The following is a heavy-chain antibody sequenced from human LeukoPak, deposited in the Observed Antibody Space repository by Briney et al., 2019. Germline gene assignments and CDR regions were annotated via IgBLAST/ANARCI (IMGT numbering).Heavy chain of an antibody. J-gene: IGHJ6*04. CDR2: IWYDGSNK. CDR1: GFTFSSYA. D-gene: IGHD3-10*01. V-gene: IGHV3-33*01. Sequence: PGGSLRPSCAASGFTFSSYAMHWVRQAPGKGLEWVAVIWYDGSNKYYADSVKGRFTISRDNSKNTLYLQMNSLRAEDTAVYYCARGDLWFGDEGGYYYGMDVWGKGTTVTVSS. CDR3: ARGDLWFGDEGGYYYGMDV.